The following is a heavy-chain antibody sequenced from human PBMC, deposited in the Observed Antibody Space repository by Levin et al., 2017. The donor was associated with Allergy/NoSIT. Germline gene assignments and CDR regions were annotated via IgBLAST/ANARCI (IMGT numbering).Heavy chain of an antibody. CDR1: GFTFSSYS. CDR2: ISSSSSYI. CDR3: ASLYGSDFPGEIYYYYMDV. V-gene: IGHV3-21*01. J-gene: IGHJ6*03. Sequence: SCAASGFTFSSYSMNWVRQAPGKGLEWVSSISSSSSYIYYADSVKGRFTISRDNAKNSLYLQMNSLRAEDTAVYYCASLYGSDFPGEIYYYYMDVWGKGTTVTVSS. D-gene: IGHD3-10*01.